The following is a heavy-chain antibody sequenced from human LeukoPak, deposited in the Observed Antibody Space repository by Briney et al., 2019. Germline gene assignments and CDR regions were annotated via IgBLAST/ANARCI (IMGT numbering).Heavy chain of an antibody. CDR2: VRYDGSTE. D-gene: IGHD6-13*01. CDR1: GFIFKSYG. J-gene: IGHJ4*02. CDR3: ATAPPKCDSSWHYFDL. Sequence: GGSLRLSCGASGFIFKSYGMHWVRQTPGKGLEWVAYVRYDGSTEYYADSVRGRFTISRDNSNNTLYLQMFSLRPDDTALYYCATAPPKCDSSWHYFDLWGQGTLVTVSS. V-gene: IGHV3-30*02.